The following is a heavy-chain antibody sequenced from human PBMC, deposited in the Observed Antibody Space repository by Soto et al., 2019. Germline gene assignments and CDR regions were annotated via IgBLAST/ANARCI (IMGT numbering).Heavy chain of an antibody. CDR1: GYTFTSYA. D-gene: IGHD6-13*01. J-gene: IGHJ1*01. V-gene: IGHV1-3*01. CDR2: INAGNGNT. CDR3: ARDRPGSINWYSRHFRH. Sequence: ASVKVSCKDSGYTFTSYAMHWLRQAPGQRLEWMGWINAGNGNTKYSQKFQGRVTITRDTSASTAYMELSSLRSEDTAVYYCARDRPGSINWYSRHFRHWGQGTLVTVSS.